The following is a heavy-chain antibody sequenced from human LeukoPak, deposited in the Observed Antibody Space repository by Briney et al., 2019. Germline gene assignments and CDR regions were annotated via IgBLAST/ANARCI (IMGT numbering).Heavy chain of an antibody. D-gene: IGHD3-22*01. V-gene: IGHV1-2*02. CDR3: ARGATRRGENYYDR. CDR1: GYTFTGYY. CDR2: INPNSGGT. J-gene: IGHJ4*02. Sequence: ASVKVSCKASGYTFTGYYMHWVRQAPGQGLEWMGWINPNSGGTNYAQKFQGRVTMTRDTSISTAYMELSRLRSDDTAVYYCARGATRRGENYYDRWGQGTLVTVSS.